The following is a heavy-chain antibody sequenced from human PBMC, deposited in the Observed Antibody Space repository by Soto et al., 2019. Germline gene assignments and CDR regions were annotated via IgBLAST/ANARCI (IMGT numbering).Heavy chain of an antibody. CDR2: IIPIFGTA. J-gene: IGHJ4*02. D-gene: IGHD5-12*01. Sequence: QVQLVQSGDEVKKPGSSVKVSCKASGGTFSSYAISLVRQAPGQGREWMGGIIPIFGTANYAQKFQGRVTITADEATSTAYMELSSLRSEDTAVYYCARVGVYGGPFDYWGQGTLVTVSA. CDR3: ARVGVYGGPFDY. V-gene: IGHV1-69*01. CDR1: GGTFSSYA.